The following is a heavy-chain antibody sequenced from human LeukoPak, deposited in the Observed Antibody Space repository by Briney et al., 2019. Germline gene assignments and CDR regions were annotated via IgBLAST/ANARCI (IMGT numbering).Heavy chain of an antibody. J-gene: IGHJ4*02. D-gene: IGHD6-13*01. CDR2: IYTSGST. V-gene: IGHV4-61*02. CDR3: ARESADYSSSWFGSY. CDR1: GGSISSGSYY. Sequence: PSETLSLTCTVPGGSISSGSYYWSWIRQPAGKGLEWIGRIYTSGSTNYNPSLKSRVTISVDTSKNQFSLKLSSVTAADTAVYYCARESADYSSSWFGSYWGQGTLVTVSS.